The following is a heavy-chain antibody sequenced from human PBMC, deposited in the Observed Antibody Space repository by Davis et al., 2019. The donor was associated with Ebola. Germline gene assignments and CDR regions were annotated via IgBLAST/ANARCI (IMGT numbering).Heavy chain of an antibody. V-gene: IGHV4-31*03. CDR1: GGSISSDGYY. J-gene: IGHJ3*02. CDR2: FYYRGNT. CDR3: ARGPLTIFWRPTKLPDAFDI. Sequence: SETLSLTCTVSGGSISSDGYYWSWIRQHPGKGLEWIGFFYYRGNTYYNPSLKSRVTISVDTSKNQFSLKLSSVTAADTAVYYCARGPLTIFWRPTKLPDAFDIWGQGTMVTVSS. D-gene: IGHD3-9*01.